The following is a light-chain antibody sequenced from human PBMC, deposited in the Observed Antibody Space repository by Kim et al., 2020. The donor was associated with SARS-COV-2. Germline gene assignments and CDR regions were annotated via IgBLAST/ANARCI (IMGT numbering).Light chain of an antibody. J-gene: IGKJ3*01. CDR3: QQYGSSPFT. CDR1: QSVSSSN. CDR2: GAS. Sequence: EIVLTQSPGTLSLSPGERATLPFRASQSVSSSNLAWYQQKPAQAPRLLICGASSRATGIPDRFSGSGSGTDFTLTISRLEPENFAVYYCQQYGSSPFTIGPGTKVDIK. V-gene: IGKV3-20*01.